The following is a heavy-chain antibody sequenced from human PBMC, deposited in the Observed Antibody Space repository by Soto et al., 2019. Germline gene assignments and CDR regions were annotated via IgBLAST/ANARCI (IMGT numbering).Heavy chain of an antibody. J-gene: IGHJ6*04. CDR3: ARGWFGPDV. Sequence: EVQLVESGGGLVQPGGSLRLSCAASGFTLSGRSMHWVRQAPGKGLVWVSGIDNAGTDSTYADSVKGRFTSSRQHAKNMLNLQMNSLRVEDTAVYYCARGWFGPDVWGKGTTVTVSS. CDR1: GFTLSGRS. CDR2: IDNAGTDS. D-gene: IGHD3-10*01. V-gene: IGHV3-74*01.